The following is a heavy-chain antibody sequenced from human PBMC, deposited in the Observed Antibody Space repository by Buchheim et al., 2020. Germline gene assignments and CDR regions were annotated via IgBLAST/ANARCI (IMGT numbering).Heavy chain of an antibody. CDR1: GGTFSSYA. CDR3: ARGEIVVVPAAIPAGTRNYYGMDV. CDR2: MIHIFGTA. D-gene: IGHD2-2*01. J-gene: IGHJ6*02. V-gene: IGHV1-69*01. Sequence: QVQLVQSGAEVKKPGSSVKVSCKASGGTFSSYAISWVRQAPGQGLEWMGGMIHIFGTANYTQKFQGRGTITEDESKSTADMELSSLRSEDTAVYYCARGEIVVVPAAIPAGTRNYYGMDVWGQGTT.